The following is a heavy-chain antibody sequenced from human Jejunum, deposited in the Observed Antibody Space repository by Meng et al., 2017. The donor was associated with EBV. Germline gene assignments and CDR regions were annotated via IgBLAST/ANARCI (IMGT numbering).Heavy chain of an antibody. CDR2: IYYSGST. V-gene: IGHV4-61*01. J-gene: IGHJ4*02. D-gene: IGHD5-12*01. Sequence: QPHLQESGPGLGKPPETLSLTCTLSGGSVNSGNVYWSWIRQPPGKGLEWIGYIYYSGSTNYIPSLKSRVTISLDTSKTQFSLKLSSVTAADTAVYYCAGLRYSGYDRAFDYWGQGALVTVSS. CDR1: GGSVNSGNVY. CDR3: AGLRYSGYDRAFDY.